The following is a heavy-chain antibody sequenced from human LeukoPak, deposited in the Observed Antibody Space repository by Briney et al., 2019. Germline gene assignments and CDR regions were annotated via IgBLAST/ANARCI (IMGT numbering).Heavy chain of an antibody. D-gene: IGHD3-16*01. Sequence: ASVKVSCKASGGTFSSYAISWVRQAPGQGLEWMGGIIPIFGTANYAQKFQGRVTITTDESTSTAYMELSSLRSEDTAVYYCASDDRGNAFDIWGQGTMVTVSS. CDR3: ASDDRGNAFDI. J-gene: IGHJ3*02. CDR2: IIPIFGTA. CDR1: GGTFSSYA. V-gene: IGHV1-69*05.